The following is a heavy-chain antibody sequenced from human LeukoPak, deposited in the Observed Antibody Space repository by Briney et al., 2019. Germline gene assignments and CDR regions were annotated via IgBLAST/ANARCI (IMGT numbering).Heavy chain of an antibody. CDR3: ARGIAVARDYYYYYMDV. Sequence: PSETLSLTCTVSGGSISSYYWSWIRQPPGKGLEWIGFIFYSGTPTYNPSLKSRVTISVDTSKNQFSLKLSSVTAADTAVYYCARGIAVARDYYYYYMDVWGKGTTVTVSS. J-gene: IGHJ6*03. CDR1: GGSISSYY. D-gene: IGHD6-19*01. CDR2: IFYSGTP. V-gene: IGHV4-59*01.